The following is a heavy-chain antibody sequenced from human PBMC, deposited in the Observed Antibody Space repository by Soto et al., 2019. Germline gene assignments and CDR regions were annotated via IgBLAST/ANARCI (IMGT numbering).Heavy chain of an antibody. CDR3: AKENSGAYDYVWGSYRYYYYGMDV. D-gene: IGHD3-16*02. CDR1: GFTFISYG. J-gene: IGHJ6*02. Sequence: GGSLRLSCAASGFTFISYGMHWVRQAPGKGLEWVAVISYDGSNKYYADSVKGRFTISRDNSKNTLYLQMNSLRAEDTAVYYCAKENSGAYDYVWGSYRYYYYGMDVWGQGTTVTVSS. V-gene: IGHV3-30*18. CDR2: ISYDGSNK.